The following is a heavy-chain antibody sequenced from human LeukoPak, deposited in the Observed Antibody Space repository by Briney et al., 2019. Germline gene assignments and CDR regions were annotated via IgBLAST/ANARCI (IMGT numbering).Heavy chain of an antibody. V-gene: IGHV3-23*01. D-gene: IGHD6-19*01. CDR3: AKVGSGSGDGFDI. J-gene: IGHJ3*02. CDR2: ISGGGGST. Sequence: GGSLRLSCAASGFTFSDHAMSWVRQAPGKGLEWVAAISGGGGSTYYADYVKGRFTISRHNSQDALYLKMNTLRTEDTAVYYCAKVGSGSGDGFDIWGQGTMVTVSS. CDR1: GFTFSDHA.